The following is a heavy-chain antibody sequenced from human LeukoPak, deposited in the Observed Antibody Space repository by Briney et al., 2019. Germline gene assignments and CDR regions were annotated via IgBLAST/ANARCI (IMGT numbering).Heavy chain of an antibody. J-gene: IGHJ4*02. CDR3: AKGRMSPCSSSWYYFDY. V-gene: IGHV3-30*18. Sequence: GGSLRLSCAASGFTFSSYGMHWVRQAPGKELEWVAVISYDGSNKYYADSVKGRFTISRDNSKNTLYLQMNSLRAEDTAVYYCAKGRMSPCSSSWYYFDYWGQGTLVTVSS. CDR1: GFTFSSYG. CDR2: ISYDGSNK. D-gene: IGHD6-13*01.